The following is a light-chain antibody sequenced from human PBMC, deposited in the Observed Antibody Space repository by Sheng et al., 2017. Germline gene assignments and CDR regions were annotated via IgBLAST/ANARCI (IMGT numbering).Light chain of an antibody. Sequence: EIIMTQSPVTLSVSPGDRVILSCRASQTIRDRYLSWYQQTPGQAPRLLIYGASTRATVVPARFSGSGSGTDFTLTISSLQPEDFAVYYCQQDYNSPWTFGQGDQGGNQT. J-gene: IGKJ1*01. V-gene: IGKV3D-7*01. CDR1: QTIRDRY. CDR3: QQDYNSPWT. CDR2: GAS.